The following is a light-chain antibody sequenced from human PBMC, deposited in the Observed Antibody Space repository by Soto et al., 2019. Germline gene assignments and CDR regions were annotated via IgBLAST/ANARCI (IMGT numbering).Light chain of an antibody. Sequence: EIVLTQSPATLSLSPGEIATLSCRASQSVSSLLAWYQQKSGQPPRLLISDASNRATGVPARFSGSGSGTDFTLIIRSLEPEDFAVYYCQQRSNWPLSFGGGTKVEI. CDR2: DAS. CDR1: QSVSSL. J-gene: IGKJ4*01. CDR3: QQRSNWPLS. V-gene: IGKV3-11*01.